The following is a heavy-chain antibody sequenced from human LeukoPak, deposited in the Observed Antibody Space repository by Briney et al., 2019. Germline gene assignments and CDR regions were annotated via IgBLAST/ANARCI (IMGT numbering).Heavy chain of an antibody. CDR3: ARDPGRFLEWLLRDAFDI. V-gene: IGHV3-7*01. CDR2: IKQDGSVK. J-gene: IGHJ3*02. CDR1: GFIFSHYW. D-gene: IGHD3-3*01. Sequence: GGSLRLSCGASGFIFSHYWMSWVRQAPGKGLEWVANIKQDGSVKYYVDSLKGRFTISRDNARNSVYLQMNSLRAEDTAVYYCARDPGRFLEWLLRDAFDIWGQGTMVTVSS.